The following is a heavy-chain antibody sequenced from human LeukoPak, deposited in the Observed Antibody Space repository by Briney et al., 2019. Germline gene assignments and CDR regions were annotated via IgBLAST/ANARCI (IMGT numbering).Heavy chain of an antibody. D-gene: IGHD2-15*01. Sequence: GRSLRLSCAASGFTFSSYGMHWVRQAPGKGLEWVALMWYDGSNKHYAGSVRGRFTISRDNSKNTLYLQMDSLRAEDTAVYYCARYCGGGNCYSGLDSWGQGTLVTVSS. CDR3: ARYCGGGNCYSGLDS. J-gene: IGHJ4*02. V-gene: IGHV3-33*01. CDR1: GFTFSSYG. CDR2: MWYDGSNK.